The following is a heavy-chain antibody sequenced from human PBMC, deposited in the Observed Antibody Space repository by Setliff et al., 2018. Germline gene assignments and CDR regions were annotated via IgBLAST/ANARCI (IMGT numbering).Heavy chain of an antibody. V-gene: IGHV3-7*03. D-gene: IGHD3-16*02. CDR2: TKQDGSEK. J-gene: IGHJ4*02. Sequence: PGGSLRLSCVASDSTFNNFYMSWVRQAPGKGLGWVANTKQDGSEKYYADSVTGRFTISRDNAKNSLYLQMNSLRVEDTAVYYCVNSYRGYDDYPDYWGQGTLVTVSS. CDR1: DSTFNNFY. CDR3: VNSYRGYDDYPDY.